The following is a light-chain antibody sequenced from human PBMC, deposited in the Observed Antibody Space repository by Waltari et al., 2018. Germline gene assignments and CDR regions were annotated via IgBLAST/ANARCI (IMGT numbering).Light chain of an antibody. CDR2: EVT. J-gene: IGLJ2*01. Sequence: QSVLTQPPSVSGSPGQSISISCTGTSDDIGSYDLVSWYQQPPDTAPTLIIFEVTKRPSEVSHRFSGSKSGNTAYLPISGLLAEDEADYYCSSYTSDASHVLFGGGTKLTVL. CDR3: SSYTSDASHVL. CDR1: SDDIGSYDL. V-gene: IGLV2-23*02.